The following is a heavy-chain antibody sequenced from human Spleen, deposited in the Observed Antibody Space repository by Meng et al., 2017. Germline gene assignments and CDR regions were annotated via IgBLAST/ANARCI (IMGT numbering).Heavy chain of an antibody. CDR3: ARVGPHAFDI. CDR1: GYTFSRYD. V-gene: IGHV1-8*01. Sequence: QVRVGRSGAWVKKPGALVKVSCKASGYTFSRYDINWVRQAAGQGLEWMGWMNPNSGNTGYAQNIQGRVTMTRDTSTGTAYMELSSLRSEDTAVYYCARVGPHAFDIWGQGTMVTVSS. CDR2: MNPNSGNT. J-gene: IGHJ3*02.